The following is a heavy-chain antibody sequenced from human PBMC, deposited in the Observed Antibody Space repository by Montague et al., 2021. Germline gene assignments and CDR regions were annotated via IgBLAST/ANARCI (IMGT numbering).Heavy chain of an antibody. CDR3: DRTGRPMGLYHFDY. CDR1: SGSISSFS. D-gene: IGHD1-14*01. V-gene: IGHV4-59*03. J-gene: IGHJ4*02. Sequence: SETLSLTCIVSSGSISSFSWAWIWQAQGKALEWVGLRYDSGDNYYNPSLHSRLTFSLDTSRNQFLLTLTLVTASDTAVYYCDRTGRPMGLYHFDYWGQGTLVTVSS. CDR2: RYDSGDN.